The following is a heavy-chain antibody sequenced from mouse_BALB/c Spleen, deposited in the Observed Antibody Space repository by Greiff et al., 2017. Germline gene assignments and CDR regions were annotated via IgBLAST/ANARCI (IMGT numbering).Heavy chain of an antibody. D-gene: IGHD2-1*01. CDR1: GFTFSSFG. J-gene: IGHJ1*01. CDR2: ISSGSSTI. Sequence: EVQLVESGGGLVQPGGSRKLSCAASGFTFSSFGMHWVRQAPEKGLEWVAYISSGSSTIYYADTVKGRFTISRDNPKNTLFLQMTSLRSEDTAMYYCARGDGNYGYFDVWGAGTTVTVSS. V-gene: IGHV5-17*02. CDR3: ARGDGNYGYFDV.